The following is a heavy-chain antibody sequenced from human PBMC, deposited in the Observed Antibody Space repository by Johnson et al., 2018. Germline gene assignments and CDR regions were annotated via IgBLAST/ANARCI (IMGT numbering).Heavy chain of an antibody. Sequence: VQLVQSGAEVKKPGESLKISCKGSGYSFTSYWIGWVRQMPGKGLEWMGIISPGDSDTRYSPSFQGQVTITADKSISTAYMELSSLRSEDTAVYYCARARGFPGIEMATIREDYYYYGMDVWGQGTTVTVSS. V-gene: IGHV5-51*03. CDR3: ARARGFPGIEMATIREDYYYYGMDV. CDR1: GYSFTSYW. CDR2: ISPGDSDT. D-gene: IGHD5-24*01. J-gene: IGHJ6*02.